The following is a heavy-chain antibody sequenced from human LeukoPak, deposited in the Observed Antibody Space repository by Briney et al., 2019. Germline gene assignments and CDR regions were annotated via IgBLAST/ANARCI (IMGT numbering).Heavy chain of an antibody. V-gene: IGHV4-39*01. D-gene: IGHD3-3*01. CDR2: IYYSGST. J-gene: IGHJ6*02. Sequence: SETLSLTCTVSGGSISSSSYYWGWIRQPPGKGLEWIGSIYYSGSTYHNPSLKSRVTISVDTSKNQFSLKLSSVTAADTAVYYCARHPKDDFWSGYPGRYGMDVWGQGTTVTVSS. CDR3: ARHPKDDFWSGYPGRYGMDV. CDR1: GGSISSSSYY.